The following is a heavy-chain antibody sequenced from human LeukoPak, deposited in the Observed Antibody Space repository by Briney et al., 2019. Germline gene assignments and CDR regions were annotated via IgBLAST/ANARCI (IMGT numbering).Heavy chain of an antibody. CDR1: GGSISSAAYY. Sequence: SETLSLTCTVSGGSISSAAYYWSWIRQPAGKGLEWIGRIYTSGSIDYNPSLKSRLTISVDTSNNQFSLTLSSVTAADTAVYYCAREREGPYGYLDYWGQGTLVTASS. CDR2: IYTSGSI. J-gene: IGHJ4*02. CDR3: AREREGPYGYLDY. D-gene: IGHD4-17*01. V-gene: IGHV4-61*02.